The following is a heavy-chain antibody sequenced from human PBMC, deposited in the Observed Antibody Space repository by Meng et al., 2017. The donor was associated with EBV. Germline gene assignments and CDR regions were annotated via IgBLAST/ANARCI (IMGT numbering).Heavy chain of an antibody. CDR3: AKGDVYYYDSSGYPNY. D-gene: IGHD3-22*01. CDR1: GFTFRSYG. V-gene: IGHV3-30*18. Sequence: GEAVEVGGGGGQPGRSLGPSCAASGFTFRSYGMHWVRQAPGKGLEWVAVISYDGSNKYYADSVKGRFTISRDNSKNTLYLQMNSLRAEDTAVYYCAKGDVYYYDSSGYPNYWGQGTLVTVSS. J-gene: IGHJ4*02. CDR2: ISYDGSNK.